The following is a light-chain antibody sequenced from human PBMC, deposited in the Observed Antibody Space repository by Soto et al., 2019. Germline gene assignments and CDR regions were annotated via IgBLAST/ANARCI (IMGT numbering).Light chain of an antibody. V-gene: IGKV3-15*01. CDR3: QQRNTWPPIT. Sequence: EIVMTQSPATLSVSPGERATLSFRSSQSVSSNLAWYQQKPGQAPRLLIYGASTRATGIPARFSGSGSGTEFTLTISSLEPEDFALYYCQQRNTWPPITFGQGTRLEIK. CDR2: GAS. CDR1: QSVSSN. J-gene: IGKJ5*01.